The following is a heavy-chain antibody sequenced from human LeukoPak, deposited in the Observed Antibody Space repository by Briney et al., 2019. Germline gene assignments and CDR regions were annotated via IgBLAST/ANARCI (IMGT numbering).Heavy chain of an antibody. Sequence: PGRSLRLSCAASGFTFSSYAMHWVRQAPGRGLGWVAVISYDGSNKYYADSVKGRFTISRDNSKNTLYLQMNSLRAEDTAVYYCARDLNYDFWSGSSGGMDVWGQGTTVTVSS. D-gene: IGHD3-3*01. CDR2: ISYDGSNK. J-gene: IGHJ6*02. CDR3: ARDLNYDFWSGSSGGMDV. V-gene: IGHV3-30-3*01. CDR1: GFTFSSYA.